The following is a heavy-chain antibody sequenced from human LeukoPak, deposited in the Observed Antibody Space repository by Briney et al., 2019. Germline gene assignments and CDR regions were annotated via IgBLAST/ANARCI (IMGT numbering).Heavy chain of an antibody. J-gene: IGHJ2*01. V-gene: IGHV3-23*01. CDR2: FSGRGGNA. D-gene: IGHD2-15*01. CDR3: AKDKGYCSGGSCYGYWYFDL. CDR1: GFTFSSYA. Sequence: PGGSLRLSCAASGFTFSSYAMSWVRQAPGKGLERVSTFSGRGGNAYSADSVKGRFTISRDNSKNTLYLQMNSLRAEDTAVYYCAKDKGYCSGGSCYGYWYFDLWGRGTLVTVSS.